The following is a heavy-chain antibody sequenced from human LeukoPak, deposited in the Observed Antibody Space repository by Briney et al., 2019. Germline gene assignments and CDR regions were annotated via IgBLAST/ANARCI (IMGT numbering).Heavy chain of an antibody. V-gene: IGHV3-48*03. D-gene: IGHD5-24*01. CDR1: GFTFRSYE. J-gene: IGHJ4*02. CDR3: ARRSGRRYEY. Sequence: GGSLGLSCAASGFTFRSYEMNWVRHAPGRGLEWVSHISGGGESTVYPDAVKGRFIISRDNTKNSLYLQMNSLRVEDTGVYYCARRSGRRYEYWGQGVLVTVSP. CDR2: ISGGGEST.